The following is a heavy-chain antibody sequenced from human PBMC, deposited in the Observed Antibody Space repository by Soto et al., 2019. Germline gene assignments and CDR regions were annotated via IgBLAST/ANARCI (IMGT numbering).Heavy chain of an antibody. V-gene: IGHV3-30*03. CDR2: ILYDGSNK. CDR3: ASGAYYHVLTGSYSDGMDV. CDR1: GFTFSSYG. D-gene: IGHD3-9*01. J-gene: IGHJ6*02. Sequence: QVQLVESGGGVVQPWRSLRLSCAASGFTFSSYGMHWVRQSPGKGLEWVAAILYDGSNKYYADSVEGRFTISRDNSKNTLYMQMNSLRAEATAVYYCASGAYYHVLTGSYSDGMDVLGQGPTVTFSS.